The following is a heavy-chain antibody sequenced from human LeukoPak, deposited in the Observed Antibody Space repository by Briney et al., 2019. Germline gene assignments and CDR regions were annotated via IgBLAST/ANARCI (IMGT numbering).Heavy chain of an antibody. CDR1: AGSISSRSYY. J-gene: IGHJ5*02. CDR2: SYFSGST. D-gene: IGHD3-10*01. Sequence: PSQTLSLTCTLAAGSISSRSYYWGWIRQPPGKGLEGIGSSYFSGSTYYNPSLKSRVTISGDTSKTQFSMKLRSVTAADTAVYYCARGGNWFDPWGQGTLVTVSS. CDR3: ARGGNWFDP. V-gene: IGHV4-39*07.